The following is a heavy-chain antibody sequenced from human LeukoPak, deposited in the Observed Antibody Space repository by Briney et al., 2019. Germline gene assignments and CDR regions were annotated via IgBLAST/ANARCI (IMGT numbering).Heavy chain of an antibody. J-gene: IGHJ3*02. V-gene: IGHV1-18*01. CDR1: GYTFTSYG. CDR3: ARADDYINAFDI. CDR2: ISAYNGNT. Sequence: ASVKVSCKASGYTFTSYGISWVRQASGQGLEWMGWISAYNGNTNYAQKLQGRVTMTTDTSTSTAYMELRSLRSDDTAVYYCARADDYINAFDIWGQGTMVTVSS. D-gene: IGHD4-11*01.